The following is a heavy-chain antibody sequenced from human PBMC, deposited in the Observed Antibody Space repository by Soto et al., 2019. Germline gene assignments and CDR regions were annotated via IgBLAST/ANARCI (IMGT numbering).Heavy chain of an antibody. CDR3: ASGSYEGGYFHY. D-gene: IGHD1-26*01. J-gene: IGHJ4*02. CDR1: GGSISSGGYS. Sequence: SETLSLTCAVSGGSISSGGYSWNWIRQTSGRGREWIGHIYHSENTFHNPSLKSRVTISLDRSRNEFSLKMRSVTAADTAVYYCASGSYEGGYFHYWGQGTLVTVSS. CDR2: IYHSENT. V-gene: IGHV4-30-2*01.